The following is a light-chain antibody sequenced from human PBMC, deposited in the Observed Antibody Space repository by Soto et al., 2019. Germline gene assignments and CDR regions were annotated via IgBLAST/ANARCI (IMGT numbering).Light chain of an antibody. CDR2: ATG. CDR1: QGIPNY. Sequence: DIQLTQSPSFLSASVGDRVTITCRASQGIPNYVAWYQQKPGKAPNVLIFATGTLQSGVPSRLSGSRSGTRFTLTISSLQPEDVATYYCQHLALQSPLTFGGGTKVEVK. J-gene: IGKJ4*01. V-gene: IGKV1-9*01. CDR3: QHLALQSPLT.